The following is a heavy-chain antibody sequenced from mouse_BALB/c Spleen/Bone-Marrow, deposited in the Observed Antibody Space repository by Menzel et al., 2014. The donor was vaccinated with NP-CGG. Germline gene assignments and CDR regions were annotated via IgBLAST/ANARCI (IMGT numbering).Heavy chain of an antibody. V-gene: IGHV1-69*02. CDR3: ARRLLRYYAMDD. D-gene: IGHD1-1*01. Sequence: VQLQQSGAELVKPGASVKLSCKASGYTFTSYWMHWVKQRPGQGLEWIGEIDPPDSYTNYNQKFKGKATLTVDKSSSTAYMQLSSLTSEDSAVYFCARRLLRYYAMDDWGQGTSVTVSS. J-gene: IGHJ4*01. CDR2: IDPPDSYT. CDR1: GYTFTSYW.